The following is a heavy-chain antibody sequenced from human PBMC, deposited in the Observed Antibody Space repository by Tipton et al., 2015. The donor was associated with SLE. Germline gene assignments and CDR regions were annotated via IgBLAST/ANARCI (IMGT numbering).Heavy chain of an antibody. V-gene: IGHV4-39*07. J-gene: IGHJ3*02. Sequence: TLSLTCTVSGGSISSSSYYWGWIRQPPGKGLEWIGSIYYSGSTYYNPSLKSRVTISVDTSKNQFSLKLSSVTAADTAVYYCARVYDFWSGYYPSLDAFGIWGQGTMVTVSS. CDR2: IYYSGST. CDR3: ARVYDFWSGYYPSLDAFGI. D-gene: IGHD3-3*01. CDR1: GGSISSSSYY.